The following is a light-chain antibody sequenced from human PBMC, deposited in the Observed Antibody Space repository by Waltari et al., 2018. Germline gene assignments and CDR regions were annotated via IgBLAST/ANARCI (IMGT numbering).Light chain of an antibody. Sequence: QSVLTPPPSASGTPGQKVTMSCSGGRSDIGNNYVYWYQQLPGPTPKPLIYRNTQRPSGVPDRISASKSGTSASLAISGLRSEDEAIYYCASWDDRLGGVLFGGGTKLTVL. J-gene: IGLJ2*01. CDR3: ASWDDRLGGVL. CDR2: RNT. CDR1: RSDIGNNY. V-gene: IGLV1-47*01.